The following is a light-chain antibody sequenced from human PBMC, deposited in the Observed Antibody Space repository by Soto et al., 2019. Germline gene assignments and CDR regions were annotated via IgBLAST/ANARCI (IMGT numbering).Light chain of an antibody. CDR3: CSYAGYSYV. J-gene: IGLJ1*01. CDR2: DVS. CDR1: SSDVGVYNY. Sequence: QSVLTQPRSVSGSTGQSVTISCTGTSSDVGVYNYVSWYQQHPGKAPKLFIYDVSKRPSGVPDRFSGSKSGNTASLTSPGLQAEDEADYYCCSYAGYSYVFGTGTKLTVL. V-gene: IGLV2-11*01.